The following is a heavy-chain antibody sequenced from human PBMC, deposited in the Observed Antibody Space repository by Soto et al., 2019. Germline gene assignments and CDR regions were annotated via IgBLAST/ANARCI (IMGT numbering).Heavy chain of an antibody. J-gene: IGHJ6*03. CDR3: SRHDVYCSVRSCYSVPMDV. CDR2: IQSGGST. CDR1: GFTVSSHY. V-gene: IGHV3-66*04. Sequence: EVQLVESGGDLVQPGGSLRLSCAASGFTVSSHYMNWVRQAPGKGLEWVSLIQSGGSTFYAGSVKGRFTISRDNSKNTRFLQTNSLRVEDTAMYYCSRHDVYCSVRSCYSVPMDVWGRGTTVTVAS. D-gene: IGHD2-15*01.